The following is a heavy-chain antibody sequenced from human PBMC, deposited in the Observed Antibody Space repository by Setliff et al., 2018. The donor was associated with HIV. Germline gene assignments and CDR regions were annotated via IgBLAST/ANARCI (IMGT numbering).Heavy chain of an antibody. CDR2: IETDGSDT. V-gene: IGHV3-74*01. CDR1: GFTFSPYW. J-gene: IGHJ4*02. Sequence: GGSLRLSCVASGFTFSPYWMHWVRQTPEKGLEWVARIETDGSDTSYADSVKGRFTISRDNSRNLLYLEMNSLRVEDTAVYYCAGSRGYFVQADWGQGTLVTVSS. D-gene: IGHD5-18*01. CDR3: AGSRGYFVQAD.